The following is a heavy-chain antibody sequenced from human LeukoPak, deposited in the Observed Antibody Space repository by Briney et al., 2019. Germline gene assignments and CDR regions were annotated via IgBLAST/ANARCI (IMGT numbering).Heavy chain of an antibody. D-gene: IGHD6-19*01. CDR3: ATEVVAGTLDY. Sequence: SETLSLTCSVSGVSIIDYYWAWIRQPPGEGLEWIASVSYSGSTDYNPSLKSRVTISIDTSNNQFSLNFTSVTAADTAVYYCATEVVAGTLDYWGQGTPVTVSS. CDR2: VSYSGST. CDR1: GVSIIDYY. J-gene: IGHJ4*02. V-gene: IGHV4-59*01.